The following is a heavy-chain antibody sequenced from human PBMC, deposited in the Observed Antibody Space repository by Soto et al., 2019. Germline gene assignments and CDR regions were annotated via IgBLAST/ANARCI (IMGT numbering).Heavy chain of an antibody. CDR3: ARGSGWYSQYFQH. CDR2: INHSGST. CDR1: GGSFSGYY. V-gene: IGHV4-34*01. J-gene: IGHJ1*01. Sequence: SETLSLTCAVYGGSFSGYYWIWIRQPPGKGLEWIGEINHSGSTNYNPSLKSRVTISVDTSKNQFSLKLSSVTAADTAVYYCARGSGWYSQYFQHWGQGTLVTVSS. D-gene: IGHD6-19*01.